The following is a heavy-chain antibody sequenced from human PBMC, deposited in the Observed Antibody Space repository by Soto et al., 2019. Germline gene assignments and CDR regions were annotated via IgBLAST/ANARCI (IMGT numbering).Heavy chain of an antibody. Sequence: GASVKVSCKASGGTFISYAISWVRQAPGQGLEWMGGIIPIFGTANYAQKFQGRVTITADESTSTAYMELSSLRSEDTAVYYCAKQESDWNDHFDYWGQGTLVTVSS. CDR3: AKQESDWNDHFDY. V-gene: IGHV1-69*13. CDR1: GGTFISYA. J-gene: IGHJ4*02. D-gene: IGHD1-1*01. CDR2: IIPIFGTA.